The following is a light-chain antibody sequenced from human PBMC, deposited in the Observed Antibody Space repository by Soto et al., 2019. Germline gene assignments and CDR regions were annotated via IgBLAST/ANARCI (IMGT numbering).Light chain of an antibody. Sequence: QSVLTKPASVSGSPGPSSTISCTGTTSDVGIYKFVSWYQQQPGIAPKLMIYEVSERPSGVSNRFSGSKSGNTASLTISGLQAEDEADYYCCSHAGSHVTFGGGTKLTVL. J-gene: IGLJ2*01. CDR2: EVS. V-gene: IGLV2-23*02. CDR1: TSDVGIYKF. CDR3: CSHAGSHVT.